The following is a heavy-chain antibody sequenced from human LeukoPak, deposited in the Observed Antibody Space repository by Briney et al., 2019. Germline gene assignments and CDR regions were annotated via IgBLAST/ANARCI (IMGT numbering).Heavy chain of an antibody. Sequence: SETLSLTCTVSGGSISSDYWSWIPEPPGKGLEWPPGKGLYCIGYIHYSGSTNYNPPLKSRLTISEDPSKNQFSLKLSSVTAADTAVYYCARQPRYYFDYWGQGTLVTVSS. J-gene: IGHJ4*02. CDR3: ARQPRYYFDY. D-gene: IGHD1-1*01. CDR2: IHYSGST. CDR1: GGSISSDY. V-gene: IGHV4-59*01.